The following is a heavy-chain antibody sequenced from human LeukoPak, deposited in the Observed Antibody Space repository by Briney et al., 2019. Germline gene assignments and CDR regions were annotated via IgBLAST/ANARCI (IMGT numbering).Heavy chain of an antibody. CDR2: ISYDGSNK. J-gene: IGHJ5*02. CDR3: AGQNLLFGELLS. D-gene: IGHD3-10*01. Sequence: PGRSLRLSCAASGFTFSSYAMHWVRQAPGKGLEWVAVISYDGSNKYYADSVKGRFTISRDNSKNTLYLQMNSLRAEDTAVYYCAGQNLLFGELLSWGQGTLVTVSS. CDR1: GFTFSSYA. V-gene: IGHV3-30-3*01.